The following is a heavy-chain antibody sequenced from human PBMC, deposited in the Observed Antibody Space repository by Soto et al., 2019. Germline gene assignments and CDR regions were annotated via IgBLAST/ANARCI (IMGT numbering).Heavy chain of an antibody. CDR2: INHSGST. J-gene: IGHJ3*02. V-gene: IGHV4-34*01. Sequence: ADTLSLTCAVYCGSFSGYYCSWIRQPPGNGLEWIGEINHSGSTNYNPSLKSRVTISVDTSKNQFSLKLSSVTAADTAVYYCARSRNYGAFDIWGQGTMVTVSS. D-gene: IGHD1-7*01. CDR1: CGSFSGYY. CDR3: ARSRNYGAFDI.